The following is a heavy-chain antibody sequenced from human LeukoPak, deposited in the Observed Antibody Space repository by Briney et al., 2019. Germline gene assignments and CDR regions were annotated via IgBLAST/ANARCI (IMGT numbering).Heavy chain of an antibody. Sequence: KSSETLSLTCTVSGGSISSSSYYWGWIRQPPGKGLEWIGSMYYSGNTYYNPSLKSRVTVSVDTSKNQFSLKLSSVTAADTAMYYCATSPDYSNRWFQFDYWGQGTLVTVSS. CDR2: MYYSGNT. J-gene: IGHJ4*02. CDR3: ATSPDYSNRWFQFDY. D-gene: IGHD6-13*01. V-gene: IGHV4-39*01. CDR1: GGSISSSSYY.